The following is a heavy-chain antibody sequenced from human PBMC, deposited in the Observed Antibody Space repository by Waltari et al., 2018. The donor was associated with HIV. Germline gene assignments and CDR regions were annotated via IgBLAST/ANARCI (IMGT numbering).Heavy chain of an antibody. D-gene: IGHD2-2*01. CDR3: ASRYDSDAFDI. CDR2: ITGSGGTT. CDR1: GFTFSREE. V-gene: IGHV3-23*01. Sequence: EVQLLESGGGLVQAGGSLRLDCAAPGFTFSREERKRVCPAPGKGLAWGSAITGSGGTTYHADTVKGRFTISRDNSKNTLYLQMNSLRAEDTAVYYCASRYDSDAFDIWGQGTMVTVSS. J-gene: IGHJ3*02.